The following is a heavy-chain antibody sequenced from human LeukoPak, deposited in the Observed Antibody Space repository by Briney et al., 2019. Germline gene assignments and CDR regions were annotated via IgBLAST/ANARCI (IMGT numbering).Heavy chain of an antibody. J-gene: IGHJ6*03. Sequence: PGGSLRLSCAASGFTFSSYAMHWVRQAPGKGLEWVAVISYDGSNKYYADSVKGRFTISRDNSKNTLYLQMNSLRAEDTAVYYCANHPDYTAYYYMDVWGKGTTVTVSS. CDR2: ISYDGSNK. V-gene: IGHV3-30-3*01. CDR1: GFTFSSYA. CDR3: ANHPDYTAYYYMDV. D-gene: IGHD4-11*01.